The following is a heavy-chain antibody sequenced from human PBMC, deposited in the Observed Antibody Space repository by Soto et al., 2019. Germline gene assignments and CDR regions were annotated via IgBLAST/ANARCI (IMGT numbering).Heavy chain of an antibody. CDR1: GHRVSLYSAA. Sequence: SHSLSLTCAISGHRVSLYSAALNWRRRTPSRGLEWLGRTYYMSKWYNDYAVYVKSRITINPNTSKNQFSLQLNSVPPEDTAGYYCARGPRAFDIWGQGTRVTVSS. CDR3: ARGPRAFDI. V-gene: IGHV6-1*01. J-gene: IGHJ3*02. CDR2: TYYMSKWYN.